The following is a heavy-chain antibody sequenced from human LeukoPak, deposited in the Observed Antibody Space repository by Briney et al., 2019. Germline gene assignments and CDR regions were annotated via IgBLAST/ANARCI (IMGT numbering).Heavy chain of an antibody. CDR3: AKEKTTVVTPGVDH. J-gene: IGHJ4*02. D-gene: IGHD4-23*01. V-gene: IGHV3-23*01. CDR1: GFSFSSYA. CDR2: ISGSGGST. Sequence: PGGSLRLSCAASGFSFSSYAMSWVRQAPGKGLEWISAISGSGGSTYYADSVKGQFTISRDNSKNTLYLQMNSLRAEDTALYYCAKEKTTVVTPGVDHWGQGTLVTVSS.